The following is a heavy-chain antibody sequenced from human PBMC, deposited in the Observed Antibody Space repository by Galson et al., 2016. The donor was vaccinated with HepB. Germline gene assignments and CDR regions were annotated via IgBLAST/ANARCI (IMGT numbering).Heavy chain of an antibody. Sequence: SETLSLTCTVSGGTYWTWIRQPAGKGLEWIGRVYADGRTYYASSLKGRLSISVNRSNNQISLKLASVTAADTAVYYCATGSGDFNHWGQGTLVTVSS. CDR1: GGTY. CDR2: VYADGRT. CDR3: ATGSGDFNH. D-gene: IGHD2-15*01. V-gene: IGHV4-4*07. J-gene: IGHJ4*02.